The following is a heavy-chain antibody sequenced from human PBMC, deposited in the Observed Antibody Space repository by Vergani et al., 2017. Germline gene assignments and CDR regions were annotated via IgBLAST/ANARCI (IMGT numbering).Heavy chain of an antibody. Sequence: QMQLQESGPGLVKASETLSLTCTVSGDSIISRSYYWGWIRQPPGKGLEWIGSIYNSGNGDSSSSLKSRVPISADTSKNQFSLMLTSVTAADTAVYYCASGKYYSDSTSHFRGRYFDVWGRGTLVTVPS. V-gene: IGHV4-39*01. CDR1: GDSIISRSYY. D-gene: IGHD3-16*01. CDR3: ASGKYYSDSTSHFRGRYFDV. CDR2: IYNSGNG. J-gene: IGHJ2*01.